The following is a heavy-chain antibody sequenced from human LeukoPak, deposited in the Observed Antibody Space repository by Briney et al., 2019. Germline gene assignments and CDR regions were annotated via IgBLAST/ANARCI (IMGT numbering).Heavy chain of an antibody. CDR1: GDSVSGNSAA. CDR2: TYYRSKWYY. V-gene: IGHV6-1*01. J-gene: IGHJ4*02. CDR3: ARENTLVRGTRNPFDY. Sequence: SQTLSLTCAISGDSVSGNSAAWNCIRQSPSRGLECLGRTYYRSKWYYDSAVSVKSRITINPDTSKNQFSLQLNSVTPEDTAVYYCARENTLVRGTRNPFDYWGRGTLVTVSS. D-gene: IGHD3-10*01.